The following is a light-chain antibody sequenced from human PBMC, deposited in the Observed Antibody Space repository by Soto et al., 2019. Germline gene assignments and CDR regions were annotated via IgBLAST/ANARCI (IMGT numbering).Light chain of an antibody. CDR1: QSISSY. CDR2: AAS. CDR3: QQYQNWPTYT. V-gene: IGKV1-39*01. J-gene: IGKJ2*01. Sequence: DIQMTQSPSSVSASVGDRVTITCWSSQSISSYLNWYQQKPGKAPKLLIYAASSLQSGVPSRFSGSGSGTEFTPTISSLQSEDYAVYYCQQYQNWPTYTFGQGTKLDI.